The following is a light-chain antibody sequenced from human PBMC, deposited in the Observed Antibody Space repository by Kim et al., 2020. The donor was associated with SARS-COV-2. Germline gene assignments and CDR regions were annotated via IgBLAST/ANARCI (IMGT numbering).Light chain of an antibody. V-gene: IGKV3-20*01. Sequence: LALGDRSTVSYRASQTIGTSLDWYQQRPRQAPRLIIYDASRKLTENTDRFRGSGSGTDFTLTISRLEPGDCALDNCQHYGSSPHTLGGGTKV. CDR1: QTIGTS. CDR2: DAS. CDR3: QHYGSSPHT. J-gene: IGKJ4*01.